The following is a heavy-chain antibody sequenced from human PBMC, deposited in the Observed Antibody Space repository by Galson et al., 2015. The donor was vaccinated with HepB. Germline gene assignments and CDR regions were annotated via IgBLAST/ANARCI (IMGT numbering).Heavy chain of an antibody. V-gene: IGHV4-59*01. Sequence: TLSLTCTVSGGSISSYYWSWIRQPPGKGLEWIGYIYYSGSTNYNPSLKSRVTISVDTSKNQFSLKLSSVTAADTAVYYCARVPTPITIFGVVMDYYMDVWGKGTTVTVSS. CDR1: GGSISSYY. D-gene: IGHD3-3*01. CDR2: IYYSGST. J-gene: IGHJ6*03. CDR3: ARVPTPITIFGVVMDYYMDV.